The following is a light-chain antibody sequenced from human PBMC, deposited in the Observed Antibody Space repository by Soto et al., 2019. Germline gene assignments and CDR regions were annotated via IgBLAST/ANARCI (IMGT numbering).Light chain of an antibody. J-gene: IGLJ1*01. CDR3: QSYDSSLTTFV. CDR2: GDN. Sequence: SVLTPPPSVSGATGQKVAISCTRSSSNIGAEYNVHWYQQLPGTAPKRLIYGDNNRPSGVPDRFSGSKSGTSASLAITGLQPEDEADYYCQSYDSSLTTFVFGTGTKVTVL. V-gene: IGLV1-40*01. CDR1: SSNIGAEYN.